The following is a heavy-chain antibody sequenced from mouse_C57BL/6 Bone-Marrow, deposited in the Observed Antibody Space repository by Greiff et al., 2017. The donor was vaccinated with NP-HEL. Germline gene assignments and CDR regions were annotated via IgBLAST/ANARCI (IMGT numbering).Heavy chain of an antibody. J-gene: IGHJ1*03. CDR1: GFNIKDDY. D-gene: IGHD2-1*01. CDR2: IDPENGDT. V-gene: IGHV14-4*01. CDR3: TTDGNSWYFYV. Sequence: VQLQQSGAELVRPGASVKLSCTASGFNIKDDYMHWVKQRPEQGLEWIGWIDPENGDTEYASKFQGKATITADTSSNTASLQLSSLTSEDTAVYYCTTDGNSWYFYVWGTGTTVTVSS.